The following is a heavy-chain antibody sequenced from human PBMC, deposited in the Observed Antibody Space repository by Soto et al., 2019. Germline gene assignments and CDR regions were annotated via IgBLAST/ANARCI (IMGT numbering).Heavy chain of an antibody. D-gene: IGHD3-10*01. CDR1: GFTFSNYG. V-gene: IGHV3-23*01. J-gene: IGHJ4*02. CDR3: AKDLGYDGSGIEI. CDR2: SSGSGDTT. Sequence: GGSLRLSCAVSGFTFSNYGMSWVRQAPGKGLEWVSASSGSGDTTYYADSVKGRFTISRDNSKNTLYVQMNSLRAEDTAVYYCAKDLGYDGSGIEIWGQGTLVTVSS.